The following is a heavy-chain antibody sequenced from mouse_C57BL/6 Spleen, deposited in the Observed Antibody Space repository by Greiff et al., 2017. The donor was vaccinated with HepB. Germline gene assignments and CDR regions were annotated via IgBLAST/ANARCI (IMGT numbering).Heavy chain of an antibody. Sequence: DVKLQESGGGLVQPGGSMKLSCVASGFTFSNYWMNWVRQSPEKGLEWVAQIRLKSDNYSTHYAESVKVTFTISRDDSKSSVYLQMNNLRAEDTGIYYCTATYDYGGVDYWGQGTTLTVSS. D-gene: IGHD2-4*01. J-gene: IGHJ2*01. CDR1: GFTFSNYW. V-gene: IGHV6-3*01. CDR3: TATYDYGGVDY. CDR2: IRLKSDNYST.